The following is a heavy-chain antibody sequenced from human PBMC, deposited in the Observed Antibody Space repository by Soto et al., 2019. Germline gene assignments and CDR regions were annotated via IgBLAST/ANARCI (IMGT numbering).Heavy chain of an antibody. D-gene: IGHD4-4*01. V-gene: IGHV3-23*01. J-gene: IGHJ4*02. CDR2: ISGSGGST. CDR3: GEMATVTEGRGNYFDY. Sequence: PGGSLRLSCAASGFTFSSYAMSWVRQAPGKGLEWVSAISGSGGSTYYADSVKGRFTISRDNSKNTLYLQMNSLRAEDTAVYYCGEMATVTEGRGNYFDYWGQGTLVTVSS. CDR1: GFTFSSYA.